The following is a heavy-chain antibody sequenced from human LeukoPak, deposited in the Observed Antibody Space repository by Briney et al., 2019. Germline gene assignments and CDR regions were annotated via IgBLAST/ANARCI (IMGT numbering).Heavy chain of an antibody. CDR2: INHSGST. J-gene: IGHJ6*03. CDR3: ARIRFNYYYYMDV. Sequence: SETLSLTCAVYGGSFSGYYWSWTRQPPGKGLEWIGEINHSGSTNYNPSLKSRVTISVDTSKNQFSLKLSSVTAADTAVYYCARIRFNYYYYMDVWGKGTTVTVSS. CDR1: GGSFSGYY. D-gene: IGHD3-16*01. V-gene: IGHV4-34*01.